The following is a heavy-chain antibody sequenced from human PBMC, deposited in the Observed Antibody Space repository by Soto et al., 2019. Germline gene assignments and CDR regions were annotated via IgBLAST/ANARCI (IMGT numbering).Heavy chain of an antibody. CDR1: GFTFSGSA. Sequence: GGSLRLSCAASGFTFSGSAMHWVRQASGKGLEWVGRIRSKANSYATAYAASVKGRFTISRDDSKNTAYLQMNSLKTEDTAVYYCTRRSAADGYWGQGTLATVSS. D-gene: IGHD6-13*01. J-gene: IGHJ4*02. CDR2: IRSKANSYAT. V-gene: IGHV3-73*01. CDR3: TRRSAADGY.